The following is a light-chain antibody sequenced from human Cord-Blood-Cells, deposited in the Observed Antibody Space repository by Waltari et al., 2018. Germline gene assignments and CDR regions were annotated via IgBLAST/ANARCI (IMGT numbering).Light chain of an antibody. Sequence: SYELTQPPSVSLSPVQTASITCSGDNLGDKYACWYQQKPGQSPVLVIYQDSKRPSGIPERFSGSKSGNTATLTISGTQAMDEADYYCQAWDSSTVVFGGGTKLTVL. V-gene: IGLV3-1*01. CDR3: QAWDSSTVV. CDR2: QDS. CDR1: NLGDKY. J-gene: IGLJ2*01.